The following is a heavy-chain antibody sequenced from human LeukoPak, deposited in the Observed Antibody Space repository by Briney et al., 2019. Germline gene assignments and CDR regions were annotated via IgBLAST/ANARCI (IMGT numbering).Heavy chain of an antibody. Sequence: GASVKVSCKTAGYTFTMYSIHWVRQAPGQELEWMGMINPSDGATTYAQRFQGRVTMTRDMSTTTVYMDLRSLRSEDTAVYFCARSGRGGLSGSVGGLFASYYTYYYMDVWGRGTTVTVSS. CDR1: GYTFTMYS. CDR3: ARSGRGGLSGSVGGLFASYYTYYYMDV. J-gene: IGHJ6*03. D-gene: IGHD1-26*01. V-gene: IGHV1-46*01. CDR2: INPSDGAT.